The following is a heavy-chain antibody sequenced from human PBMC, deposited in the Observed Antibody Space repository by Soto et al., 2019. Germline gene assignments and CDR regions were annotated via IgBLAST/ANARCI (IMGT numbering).Heavy chain of an antibody. D-gene: IGHD5-12*01. V-gene: IGHV1-69*02. CDR1: GGTFSSYT. Sequence: QVQLVQSGAEVKKPGSSVKVSCKASGGTFSSYTISWVRQAPGQGLEWMGRIIPILGIANYAQKFQGRVTIPADKSTSTAYMELSSLRSEDTAVYYCAVTGVATIFFGYWGQGTLVTVSS. CDR3: AVTGVATIFFGY. J-gene: IGHJ4*02. CDR2: IIPILGIA.